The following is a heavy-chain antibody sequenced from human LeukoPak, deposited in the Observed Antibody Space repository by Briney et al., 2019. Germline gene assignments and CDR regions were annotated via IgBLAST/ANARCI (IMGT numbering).Heavy chain of an antibody. Sequence: PGGSLRLSCSASTFALSSYEMNWVRQAPGKGLEWVSYISRSGSTIYYADSVKGRFTISRDNAEDSLFLQMNSLRAEDTAVYYCAREGSSYAPSAPFFLAFWGQGTLVTVSS. CDR3: AREGSSYAPSAPFFLAF. V-gene: IGHV3-48*03. D-gene: IGHD3-10*01. J-gene: IGHJ4*02. CDR1: TFALSSYE. CDR2: ISRSGSTI.